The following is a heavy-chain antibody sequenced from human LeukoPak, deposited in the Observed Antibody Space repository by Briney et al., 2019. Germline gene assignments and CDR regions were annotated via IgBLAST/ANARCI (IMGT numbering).Heavy chain of an antibody. V-gene: IGHV1-2*02. J-gene: IGHJ4*02. Sequence: GGSVKVSCKASGYTFTGYYMHWVRQAPGQGLEWMGWINPNSGGTNYAQKFQGRVTMTRDTSISTAYMELSRLRSDDTAVYYCARVDTVGTVNPFYWGQGTLVTVSS. CDR1: GYTFTGYY. D-gene: IGHD5-12*01. CDR2: INPNSGGT. CDR3: ARVDTVGTVNPFY.